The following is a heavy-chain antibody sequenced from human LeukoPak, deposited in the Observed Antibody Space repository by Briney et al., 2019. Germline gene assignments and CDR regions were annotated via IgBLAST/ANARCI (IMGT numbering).Heavy chain of an antibody. D-gene: IGHD5-18*01. V-gene: IGHV3-30*04. J-gene: IGHJ4*02. CDR1: GFTFSSYA. CDR3: AKDGSTAMGGGIYY. CDR2: ISYDGSNK. Sequence: GRSLRLSCAASGFTFSSYAMHWVRQAPGKGLEWVAVISYDGSNKYYADSVKGRFTISRDNSKNTLYLQMNSLRAEDTAVYYCAKDGSTAMGGGIYYWGQGTLVTVSS.